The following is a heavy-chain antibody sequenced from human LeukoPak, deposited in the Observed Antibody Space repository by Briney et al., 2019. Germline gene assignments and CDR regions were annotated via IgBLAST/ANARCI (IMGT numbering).Heavy chain of an antibody. CDR2: ISTSSSYI. V-gene: IGHV3-21*01. CDR1: GLTFTNYS. CDR3: ARGPVGATSRIWFDL. J-gene: IGHJ5*02. Sequence: NPGGSLRLSCAASGLTFTNYSMNWVRQSPGRGLEWVSSISTSSSYIYYVDSVKGRFTISRDNTKNSLYLQMNSLRADDTAVYYCARGPVGATSRIWFDLWGQGTLVTVSS. D-gene: IGHD1-26*01.